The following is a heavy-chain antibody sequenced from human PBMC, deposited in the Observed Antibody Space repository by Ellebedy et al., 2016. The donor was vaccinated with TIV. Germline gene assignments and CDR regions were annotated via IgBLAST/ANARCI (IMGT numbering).Heavy chain of an antibody. CDR2: IASSGGST. J-gene: IGHJ4*02. CDR3: ARDGGSYRFDY. CDR1: GYTFTDHY. D-gene: IGHD1-26*01. Sequence: AASVKVSCKASGYTFTDHYLHWVRQAPAQGLEWMGMIASSGGSTTYAQKFRGRVTMTRDTSTSTVYMELNSLRSDDTAVYYCARDGGSYRFDYWGQGILVTVSS. V-gene: IGHV1-46*01.